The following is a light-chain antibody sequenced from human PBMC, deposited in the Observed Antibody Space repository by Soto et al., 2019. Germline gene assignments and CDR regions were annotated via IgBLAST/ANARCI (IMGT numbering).Light chain of an antibody. V-gene: IGLV1-40*01. CDR2: GNS. CDR3: QAYDSSLSGGV. J-gene: IGLJ3*02. Sequence: QSVLTQPPSVSGAPGQRVTISCTGSSSNIGAGYDVHWYQQLPGTAPKLLIYGNSNRPSGVPDRFSGSKSGTSASLALTGLQAEDEADYYCQAYDSSLSGGVFGGGTKLTVL. CDR1: SSNIGAGYD.